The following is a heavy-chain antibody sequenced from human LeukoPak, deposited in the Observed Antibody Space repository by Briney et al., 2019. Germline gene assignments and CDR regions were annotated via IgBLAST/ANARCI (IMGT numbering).Heavy chain of an antibody. CDR1: GFTFSSYW. J-gene: IGHJ4*02. D-gene: IGHD3-22*01. V-gene: IGHV3-7*01. CDR3: ARASDSSRSHPFDY. Sequence: GGSLRLSCAASGFTFSSYWMSWVRQAPGKGLEWVANIKQDGSEKYYVDSVKGRFTISRDNSKNTLYLQMNSLRAEDTAVYYCARASDSSRSHPFDYWGQGTLVTVSS. CDR2: IKQDGSEK.